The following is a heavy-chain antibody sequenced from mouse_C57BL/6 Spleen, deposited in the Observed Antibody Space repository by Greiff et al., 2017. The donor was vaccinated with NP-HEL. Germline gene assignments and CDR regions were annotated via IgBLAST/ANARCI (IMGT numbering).Heavy chain of an antibody. CDR2: IYPGDGDT. CDR3: ARTERSKEGYYFDY. J-gene: IGHJ2*01. Sequence: QVQLKQSGAELVKPGASVKISCKASGYAFSSYWMNWVKQRPGKGLEWIGQIYPGDGDTNYNGKFKGKATLTADKSSSTAYMQLSSLTSEDSAVYVCARTERSKEGYYFDYWGQGTTLTVSS. D-gene: IGHD2-5*01. V-gene: IGHV1-80*01. CDR1: GYAFSSYW.